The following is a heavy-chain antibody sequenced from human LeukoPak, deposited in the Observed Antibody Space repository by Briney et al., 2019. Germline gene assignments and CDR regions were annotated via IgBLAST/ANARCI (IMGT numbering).Heavy chain of an antibody. CDR3: ARYDFWSGYLTY. J-gene: IGHJ4*02. V-gene: IGHV1-69*13. D-gene: IGHD3-3*01. Sequence: ASVKVSCKASGGTFSSYAISWVRQAPGQGLEWMGGIIPIFGTANYAQKFQGRVTITADESTSTAYMELSSLRSGDTAVYYCARYDFWSGYLTYWGQGTLVTVSS. CDR1: GGTFSSYA. CDR2: IIPIFGTA.